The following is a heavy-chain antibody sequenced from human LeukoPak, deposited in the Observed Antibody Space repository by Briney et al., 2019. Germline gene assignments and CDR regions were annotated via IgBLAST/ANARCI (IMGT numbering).Heavy chain of an antibody. Sequence: GGSLRLSCAASGFTFSSSWMHWVRQAPGKGLVWVSRIATDGSSTSYADSVKGRFTISRDNSKNTLFLQLNSLTAEDTAVYYCAKDHGTSWPPPPLFDYWGQGTLVTVSS. CDR2: IATDGSST. J-gene: IGHJ4*02. V-gene: IGHV3-74*01. CDR1: GFTFSSSW. D-gene: IGHD6-13*01. CDR3: AKDHGTSWPPPPLFDY.